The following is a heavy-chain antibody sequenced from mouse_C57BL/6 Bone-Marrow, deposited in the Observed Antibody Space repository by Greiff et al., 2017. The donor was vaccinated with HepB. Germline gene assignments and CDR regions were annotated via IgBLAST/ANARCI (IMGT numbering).Heavy chain of an antibody. Sequence: DVQLVESGGGLVKPGGSLKLSCAASGFTFSDYGMHWVRQAPEKGLEWVAYISSGSSTIYCADTVKGRFTISRDNAKNTLFLQMTSLRSEDTAMYYCAIYSNYVPYWGQGTLVTVSA. CDR3: AIYSNYVPY. CDR2: ISSGSSTI. D-gene: IGHD2-5*01. V-gene: IGHV5-17*01. J-gene: IGHJ3*01. CDR1: GFTFSDYG.